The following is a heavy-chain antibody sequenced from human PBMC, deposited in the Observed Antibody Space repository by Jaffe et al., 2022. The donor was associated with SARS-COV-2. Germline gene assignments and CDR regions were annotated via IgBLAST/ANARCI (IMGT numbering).Heavy chain of an antibody. V-gene: IGHV4-59*01. CDR2: IYYTGNT. CDR3: ARGYLGGAYTFDI. CDR1: GGPISGYS. D-gene: IGHD1-1*01. J-gene: IGHJ3*02. Sequence: QVQLQESGPGLVKPWETLSLTCTVSGGPISGYSWSWIRQPPGEGLECAGNIYYTGNTDYNPSLKGRVTIAVDTSKNQLSLKLYSVTTADTAVYYCARGYLGGAYTFDIWGQGTLVTVSS.